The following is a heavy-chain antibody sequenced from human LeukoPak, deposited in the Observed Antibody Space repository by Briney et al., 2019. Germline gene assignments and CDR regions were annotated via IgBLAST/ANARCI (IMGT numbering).Heavy chain of an antibody. V-gene: IGHV1-46*01. CDR1: GYTFTGYY. Sequence: SSVTVSCKAFGYTFTGYYMHWVRQAPGQGLEWMGIINPSAGSTTYAQKFQGRVTMTRDTSTSTVYMELSSLRSDDTAVYYCARPRVERYYDRSGSFDYWGQGTLVSVSS. J-gene: IGHJ4*02. D-gene: IGHD3-22*01. CDR3: ARPRVERYYDRSGSFDY. CDR2: INPSAGST.